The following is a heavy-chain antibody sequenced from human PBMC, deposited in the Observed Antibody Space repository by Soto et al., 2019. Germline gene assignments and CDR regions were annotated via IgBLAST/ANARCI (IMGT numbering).Heavy chain of an antibody. V-gene: IGHV3-64D*08. J-gene: IGHJ4*02. CDR1: GFTFSSYA. D-gene: IGHD6-13*01. CDR2: ISSNGGST. CDR3: VKGKYSSSWYGDY. Sequence: HPGGSLRLSCSASGFTFSSYAMHWVRQAPGKGLEYVSAISSNGGSTYYADSVKGRFTISRDNSKNTLYLQMSSLRAEDTAVYYCVKGKYSSSWYGDYWGQGTLVTVSS.